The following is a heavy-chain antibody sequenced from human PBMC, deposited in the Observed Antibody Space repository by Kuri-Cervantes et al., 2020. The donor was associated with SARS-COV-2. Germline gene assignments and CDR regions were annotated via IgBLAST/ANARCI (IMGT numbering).Heavy chain of an antibody. J-gene: IGHJ1*01. CDR2: INPNSGGT. D-gene: IGHD3-16*01. CDR3: AREGGSPKAEYFQH. CDR1: GYTFTGYY. V-gene: IGHV1-2*02. Sequence: ASVKVSCKASGYTFTGYYMHWVRQAPGRGLEWMGWINPNSGGTNYAQKFQGRVTMTRDTSTSTVYMELSSLRSEDTAVYYCAREGGSPKAEYFQHWGQGTLVTVSS.